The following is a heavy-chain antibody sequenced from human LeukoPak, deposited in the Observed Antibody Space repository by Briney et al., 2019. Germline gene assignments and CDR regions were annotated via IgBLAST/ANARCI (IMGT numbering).Heavy chain of an antibody. V-gene: IGHV4-34*01. J-gene: IGHJ6*03. CDR3: ARRRAAAYRTYYYYMDV. Sequence: PSETLSLTCAVYGGSFSGYYWSWIRQPPGKGLEWIGEINHSGSTNYNPSLRSRVTISVDTSKNQFSLKLSSVTAADTAVYYCARRRAAAYRTYYYYMDVWGKGTTVTISS. CDR2: INHSGST. CDR1: GGSFSGYY. D-gene: IGHD6-13*01.